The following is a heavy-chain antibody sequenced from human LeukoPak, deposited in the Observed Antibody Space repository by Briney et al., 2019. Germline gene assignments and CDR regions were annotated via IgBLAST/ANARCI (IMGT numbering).Heavy chain of an antibody. CDR1: GHPFNSYA. V-gene: IGHV1-69*05. D-gene: IGHD1-26*01. Sequence: SVKVPCKASGHPFNSYAIRWVRQAPGQGLEWMGRIIPIFGTANYAQKFQGRVTITTNESTSTAYMELSSLRSEDTAVYYCAREMGSSRKVYYFDYWGQGTLVTVSS. CDR2: IIPIFGTA. J-gene: IGHJ4*02. CDR3: AREMGSSRKVYYFDY.